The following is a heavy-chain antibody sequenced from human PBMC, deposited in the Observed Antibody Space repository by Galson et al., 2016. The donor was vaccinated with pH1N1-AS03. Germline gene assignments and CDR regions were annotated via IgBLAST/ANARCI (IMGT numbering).Heavy chain of an antibody. V-gene: IGHV3-74*01. J-gene: IGHJ6*02. D-gene: IGHD3-10*02. CDR2: ISSDGTKS. CDR3: ARDVKLFGERNHYYAMDV. Sequence: SLRLSCAASGFTFSNYWMHWIRQVPEKGLVWVSHISSDGTKSDYADSAKGRFTIYRDNAKNSLYLQMNSLRAEDTAVYYCARDVKLFGERNHYYAMDVWGQGITVTVSS. CDR1: GFTFSNYW.